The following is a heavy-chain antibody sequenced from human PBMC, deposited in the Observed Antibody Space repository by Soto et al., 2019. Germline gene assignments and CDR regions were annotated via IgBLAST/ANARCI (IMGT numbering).Heavy chain of an antibody. CDR1: GYTFSNYG. CDR2: ISLYSDGT. Sequence: ASVKVSCKTSGYTFSNYGITWVRQAPGQPLEWLGWISLYSDGTNYAQKFQGRVSMNTDTYTTTDYMELRSLRSDDTAVYYCARVVTGAEDWFGPWGQGSLVTVSS. D-gene: IGHD2-2*01. J-gene: IGHJ5*02. V-gene: IGHV1-18*01. CDR3: ARVVTGAEDWFGP.